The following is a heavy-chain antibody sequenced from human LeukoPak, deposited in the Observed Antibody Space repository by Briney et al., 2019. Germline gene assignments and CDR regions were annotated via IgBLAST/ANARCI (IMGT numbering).Heavy chain of an antibody. D-gene: IGHD1-26*01. V-gene: IGHV4-34*01. CDR2: INHSGST. CDR1: GGSFSGYY. CDR3: ARDRYGGGSYNDAFDI. Sequence: SETLSLTCAVYGGSFSGYYWSWIRQPPGKGLEWIGEINHSGSTNYNPSLKSRVTMSVDTSKNQFSLKLSSMTAADTAVYYCARDRYGGGSYNDAFDIWGQGTMVTVSS. J-gene: IGHJ3*02.